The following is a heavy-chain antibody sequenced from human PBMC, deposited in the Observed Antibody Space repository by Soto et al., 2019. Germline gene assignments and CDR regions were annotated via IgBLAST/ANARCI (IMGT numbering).Heavy chain of an antibody. D-gene: IGHD3-22*01. J-gene: IGHJ4*02. CDR2: ISSNGGST. Sequence: PGGSLRLSCSASGFTFSSYAMHWVRQAPGKGLEYVSAISSNGGSTYYADSVKGRFTISRDNSKNTLYLQMSSLRAEDTAVYYCVKDTYYDSSGYFSRPTFDYRGQGTLVTVSS. V-gene: IGHV3-64D*08. CDR1: GFTFSSYA. CDR3: VKDTYYDSSGYFSRPTFDY.